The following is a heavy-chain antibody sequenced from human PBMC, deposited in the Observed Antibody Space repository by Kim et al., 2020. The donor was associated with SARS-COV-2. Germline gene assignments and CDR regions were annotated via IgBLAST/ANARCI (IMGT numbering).Heavy chain of an antibody. D-gene: IGHD6-19*01. Sequence: ASVKVSCKASGYTFTSYGISWVRQAPGQGLEWMGWISAYNGNTNYAQKLQGRVTMTTDTSTSTAYMELSSLRSDDTAVYYCARDQNRIGYSSGWLGFGDAFDIWGQGTMVTVSS. CDR2: ISAYNGNT. V-gene: IGHV1-18*01. CDR1: GYTFTSYG. CDR3: ARDQNRIGYSSGWLGFGDAFDI. J-gene: IGHJ3*02.